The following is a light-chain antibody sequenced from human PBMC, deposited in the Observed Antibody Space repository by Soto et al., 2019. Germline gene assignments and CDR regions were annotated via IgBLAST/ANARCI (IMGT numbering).Light chain of an antibody. CDR3: QQYYSIPLT. CDR2: WAS. J-gene: IGKJ4*01. Sequence: DIVMTQSPDSLAVSLGERATINCKSSQSILHSSDNKNYLAWYQQRPGQPPKLLIYWASTRESGVPDRFSGGGSGTDFTLTISSLQAEDVAVYYCQQYYSIPLTFGGGTKVEIK. CDR1: QSILHSSDNKNY. V-gene: IGKV4-1*01.